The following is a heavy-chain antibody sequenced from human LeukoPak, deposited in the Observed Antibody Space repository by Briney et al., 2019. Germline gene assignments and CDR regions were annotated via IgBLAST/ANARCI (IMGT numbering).Heavy chain of an antibody. CDR1: GFTLDDYA. Sequence: GGSLRLSCAASGFTLDDYAMYWVRQAPGKGLEWVSGISWNSGSIGYADSVKGRFTISRDNAKNSLYLQMNSLRAEDTALYYCAKEFLAYDAFDIWGQGTMVTVSS. CDR2: ISWNSGSI. J-gene: IGHJ3*02. CDR3: AKEFLAYDAFDI. V-gene: IGHV3-9*01.